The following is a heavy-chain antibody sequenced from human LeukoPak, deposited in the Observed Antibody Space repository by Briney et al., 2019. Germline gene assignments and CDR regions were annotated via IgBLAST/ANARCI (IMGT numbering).Heavy chain of an antibody. Sequence: SETLSLTCAVYGGSFSGYYWSWIRQPPGKGLEWIGEINHSGSTNYNPSLKSRVTISVDTSKNQFSLKLSSVTAADTAVYYCARGLFSVAKEDYWGQGTLVTVSS. CDR1: GGSFSGYY. J-gene: IGHJ4*02. CDR2: INHSGST. V-gene: IGHV4-34*01. D-gene: IGHD2-15*01. CDR3: ARGLFSVAKEDY.